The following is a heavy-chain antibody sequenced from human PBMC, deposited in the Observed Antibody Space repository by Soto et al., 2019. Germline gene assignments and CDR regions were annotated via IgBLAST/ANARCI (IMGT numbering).Heavy chain of an antibody. J-gene: IGHJ6*02. D-gene: IGHD2-2*01. V-gene: IGHV1-18*01. CDR2: IIPYNGHT. CDR1: GYSFTSYG. CDR3: ARDLTIVPATHPRLENYGMDV. Sequence: QVQLVQSAGEVKKPGASVKVSCKASGYSFTSYGISWVRRAPGQGLEWMGLIIPYNGHTQFVERFQGRVTMTTDTSTKTAYMELRNLRSDDTAHYYCARDLTIVPATHPRLENYGMDVWGQGTTVIVSS.